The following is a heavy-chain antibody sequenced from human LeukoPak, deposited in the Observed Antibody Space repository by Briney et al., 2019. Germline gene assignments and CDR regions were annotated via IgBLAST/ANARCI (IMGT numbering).Heavy chain of an antibody. CDR1: GYSFTSYW. D-gene: IGHD6-13*01. CDR2: IYSGDSDT. V-gene: IGHV5-51*01. J-gene: IGHJ4*02. CDR3: ARLSSTWPYYYFDS. Sequence: GESLKISFKGSGYSFTSYWIGWVRPMPGKGLEWMGIIYSGDSDTRYSPSFQGQVTISADKSISTAYLQWSSLKASDTATFYCARLSSTWPYYYFDSWGQGTLVTVSS.